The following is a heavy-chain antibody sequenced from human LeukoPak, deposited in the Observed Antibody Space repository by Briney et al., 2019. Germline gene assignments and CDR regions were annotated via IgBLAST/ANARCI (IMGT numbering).Heavy chain of an antibody. Sequence: GGSLRLSCAASGFTFSSYAMSWVRQAPGKGLEWVSAISGSGGSTYHADSVKGRFTISRDNSKNTLYLQMNSLRAEDTAVYYCASATIFGVVNSFDYWGQGTLVTVSS. D-gene: IGHD3-3*01. CDR2: ISGSGGST. CDR1: GFTFSSYA. V-gene: IGHV3-23*01. CDR3: ASATIFGVVNSFDY. J-gene: IGHJ4*02.